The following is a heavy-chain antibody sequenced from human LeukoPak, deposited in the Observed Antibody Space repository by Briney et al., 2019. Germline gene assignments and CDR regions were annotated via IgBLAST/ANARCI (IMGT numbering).Heavy chain of an antibody. CDR3: ARGPELDY. CDR2: INPNSSVT. Sequence: ASVKVSCKASGYTFTGHYVHWLRQAPGQGLEWMAWINPNSSVTNYAQNFQGRVTMTRDTSTGTAYMELSSLRSDDTAVYYCARGPELDYWGQGTLVTVSS. J-gene: IGHJ4*02. D-gene: IGHD1-14*01. V-gene: IGHV1-2*02. CDR1: GYTFTGHY.